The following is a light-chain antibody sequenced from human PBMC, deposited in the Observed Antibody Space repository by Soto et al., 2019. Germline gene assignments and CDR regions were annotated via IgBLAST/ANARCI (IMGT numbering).Light chain of an antibody. CDR2: AAS. V-gene: IGKV1-17*03. CDR1: QGIDNY. J-gene: IGKJ5*01. Sequence: IHMTQSPSTMSSSLGDRVTITFLASQGIDNYLAWFQQKPGKVPQRLIYAASTLQSGVPSRFSGSGSGTEFTLTISSLQPEDFATYYCQQLNSYPITFGQGTRLEIK. CDR3: QQLNSYPIT.